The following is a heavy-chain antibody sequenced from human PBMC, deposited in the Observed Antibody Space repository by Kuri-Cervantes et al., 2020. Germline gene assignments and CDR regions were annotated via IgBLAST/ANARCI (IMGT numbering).Heavy chain of an antibody. CDR1: GGSFSGYY. CDR2: INHSGST. D-gene: IGHD3-16*02. CDR3: ARISYDYVWGSYRYTIDY. V-gene: IGHV4-34*01. J-gene: IGHJ4*02. Sequence: SQTLSLTCAVYGGSFSGYYWSWIRQPPGKGLEWIGEINHSGSTNYNPSLKSRVTISVDTSKNQFSLKLSSVTAADTAVYYCARISYDYVWGSYRYTIDYWGQGTLVTVSS.